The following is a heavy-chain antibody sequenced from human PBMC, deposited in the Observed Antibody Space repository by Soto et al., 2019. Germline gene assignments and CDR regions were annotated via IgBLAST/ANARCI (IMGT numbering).Heavy chain of an antibody. Sequence: PGGSLRLSCVASGFSFSDYYMTWIRQAPGKGLEWVSYISSSPSHTNYADSVKGRFTIFRDNAKNSLFLQMNSLRSEDTAVYYCARGRGAAADYFDFWGQGTLVTVSS. V-gene: IGHV3-11*05. D-gene: IGHD6-13*01. CDR1: GFSFSDYY. CDR3: ARGRGAAADYFDF. J-gene: IGHJ4*02. CDR2: ISSSPSHT.